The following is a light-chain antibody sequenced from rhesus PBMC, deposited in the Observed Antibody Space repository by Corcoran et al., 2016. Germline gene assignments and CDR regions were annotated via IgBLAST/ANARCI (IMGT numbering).Light chain of an antibody. CDR2: DAS. Sequence: DIQLTQSPSSLSASVGDRVTITCRASQDISSYLAWYQQKSGKAPKLVIYDASNLQSVVPSRFSGSGSGTEFTLTISSLQPEDFATYYCQQRNSYPLTFGGGTKVEIK. J-gene: IGKJ4*01. V-gene: IGKV1-38*01. CDR3: QQRNSYPLT. CDR1: QDISSY.